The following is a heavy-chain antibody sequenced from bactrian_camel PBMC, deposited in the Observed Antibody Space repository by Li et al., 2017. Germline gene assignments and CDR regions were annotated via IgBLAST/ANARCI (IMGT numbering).Heavy chain of an antibody. CDR1: GYTYNRNC. V-gene: IGHV3S53*01. D-gene: IGHD1*01. CDR2: IAGDGRT. Sequence: HAQLVESGGGSVQAGGSLRLSCAASGYTYNRNCMAWFRQAPGKEREGVAAIAGDGRTDYADSVKGRFTISRDGAKNIIALQMHSLKPEDTATYYCAADLVTDEPSLVEREYYYWGQGTQVTVS. J-gene: IGHJ4*01. CDR3: AADLVTDEPSLVEREYYY.